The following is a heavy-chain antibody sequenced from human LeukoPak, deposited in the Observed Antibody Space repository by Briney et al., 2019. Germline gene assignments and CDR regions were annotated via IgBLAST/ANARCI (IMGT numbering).Heavy chain of an antibody. J-gene: IGHJ6*02. CDR2: TYYRSKWYN. Sequence: SQTLSLTCAISGDSVSSNSAAWNWIRQSPSRGLECLGRTYYRSKWYNDYAVSVKSRITINPDTSKNQFSLQLNSVTPEDTAVYYCARDTQITIFGVAPYYYGMDVWGQGTTVTVSS. D-gene: IGHD3-3*01. CDR1: GDSVSSNSAA. V-gene: IGHV6-1*01. CDR3: ARDTQITIFGVAPYYYGMDV.